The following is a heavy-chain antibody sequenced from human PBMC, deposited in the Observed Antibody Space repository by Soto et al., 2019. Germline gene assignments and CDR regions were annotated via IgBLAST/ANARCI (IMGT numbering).Heavy chain of an antibody. CDR1: GDSISSFY. CDR3: ARCPPFLTAITGFDP. Sequence: QVQLQESGPGLVKPSETLSLTCTVSGDSISSFYWSWIRQPPGKGLEWIGYVHYSGSTKYNPSLKSRVTMSVDTSKKQFSLHLSSVTAADTAVYYCARCPPFLTAITGFDPWGQGTLVAVSS. CDR2: VHYSGST. J-gene: IGHJ5*02. V-gene: IGHV4-59*01. D-gene: IGHD7-27*01.